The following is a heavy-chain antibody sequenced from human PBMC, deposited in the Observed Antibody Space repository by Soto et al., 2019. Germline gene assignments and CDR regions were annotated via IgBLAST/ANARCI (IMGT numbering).Heavy chain of an antibody. V-gene: IGHV4-31*03. CDR1: GGSISSGGYY. CDR2: IYYSRST. CDR3: ARDFHPNYGSGPGYYYYGMDV. Sequence: PSETLSLTCTVSGGSISSGGYYWSWIRQHPGKGLEWIGYIYYSRSTYYNPSLKSRVTISVDTSKNQFSLKLSSVTAADTAVYYCARDFHPNYGSGPGYYYYGMDVWGQGTTVTVSS. J-gene: IGHJ6*02. D-gene: IGHD3-10*01.